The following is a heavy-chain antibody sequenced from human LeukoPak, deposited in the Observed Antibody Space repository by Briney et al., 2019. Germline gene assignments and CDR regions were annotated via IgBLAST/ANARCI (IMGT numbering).Heavy chain of an antibody. CDR3: AKEMGPYDSSGYHTA. CDR1: GFTFSSYG. CDR2: ISYDGSNK. Sequence: GGSLRLSCAASGFTFSSYGMHWVRQAPGKGLEWVAVISYDGSNKYYADSVKGRFTISRDNSKNTLYLQMNSLRAEDTAVYYCAKEMGPYDSSGYHTAWGQGTLVTVSS. V-gene: IGHV3-30*18. D-gene: IGHD3-22*01. J-gene: IGHJ5*02.